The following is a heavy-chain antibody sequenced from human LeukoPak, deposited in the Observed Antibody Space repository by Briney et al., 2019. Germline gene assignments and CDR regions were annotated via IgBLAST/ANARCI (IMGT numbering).Heavy chain of an antibody. CDR3: ARVPQLKYRGSTSDY. D-gene: IGHD1-26*01. Sequence: PGGSLRLSCAASGFTFSSYWMHWVRQAPGKGLVWVSRINSDGSSTSYADSVKGRFTISRDNAKNTLYLQMNSLRAEDTAVYYCARVPQLKYRGSTSDYWGQGTLVTVSS. CDR2: INSDGSST. V-gene: IGHV3-74*01. CDR1: GFTFSSYW. J-gene: IGHJ4*02.